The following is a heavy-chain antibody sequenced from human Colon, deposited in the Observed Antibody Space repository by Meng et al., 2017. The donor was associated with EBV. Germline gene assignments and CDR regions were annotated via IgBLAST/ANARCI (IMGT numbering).Heavy chain of an antibody. V-gene: IGHV4-30-4*01. CDR2: IYYSGST. D-gene: IGHD5-12*01. CDR3: ARDRGGLGAFDY. CDR1: GGSISSGDYY. Sequence: QVQLQESGPGLVNPSQTPSLTCSFSGGSISSGDYYWSWIRQPPGKGLEWIGYIYYSGSTYYNPSLKSRVTISVDTSKNQFSLKLSSVTAADTAVYYCARDRGGLGAFDYWGQGTLVTVSS. J-gene: IGHJ4*02.